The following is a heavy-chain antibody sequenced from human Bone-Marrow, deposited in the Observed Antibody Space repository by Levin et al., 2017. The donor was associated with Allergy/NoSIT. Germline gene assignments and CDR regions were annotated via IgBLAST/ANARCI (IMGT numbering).Heavy chain of an antibody. V-gene: IGHV3-11*01. CDR1: GFTFSDYY. CDR2: IISSGSTI. Sequence: GGSLRLSCAASGFTFSDYYMSWIRQAPGKGLEWVSYIISSGSTIYYADSVKGRFTISRDNAKNSLYLQMNSLRAEDTAVYYCARVLRYYDFWSGYYLEYGMDVWGQGTTVTVSS. D-gene: IGHD3-3*01. J-gene: IGHJ6*02. CDR3: ARVLRYYDFWSGYYLEYGMDV.